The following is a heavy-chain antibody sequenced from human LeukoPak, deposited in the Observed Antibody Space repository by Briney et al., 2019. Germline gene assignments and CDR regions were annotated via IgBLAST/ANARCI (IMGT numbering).Heavy chain of an antibody. J-gene: IGHJ5*02. CDR1: GFIFSTYA. Sequence: PGGSLRLSCAASGFIFSTYAMNWVRQAPGKGLEWISGVSNSAVSTNYAASVKGRFTISRDNSKNMLYLQMNGLRAEDTAVYYCAKDWNPSPNWFGPWGQGTLVIVSS. CDR3: AKDWNPSPNWFGP. D-gene: IGHD1-1*01. CDR2: VSNSAVST. V-gene: IGHV3-23*01.